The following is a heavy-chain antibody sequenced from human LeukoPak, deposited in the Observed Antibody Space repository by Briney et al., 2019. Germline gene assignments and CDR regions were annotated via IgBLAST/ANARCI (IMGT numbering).Heavy chain of an antibody. CDR2: IYTSGST. V-gene: IGHV4-61*02. CDR3: AREWAVTTTFDY. J-gene: IGHJ4*02. D-gene: IGHD4-17*01. Sequence: SETLSLTCTVSGYSVSSGYYWGWIRQPAGKGLEWIGRIYTSGSTNYNPSLKSRVTISVDTSKNQFSLKLSSVTAADTAVYYCAREWAVTTTFDYWGQGTLVTVSS. CDR1: GYSVSSGYY.